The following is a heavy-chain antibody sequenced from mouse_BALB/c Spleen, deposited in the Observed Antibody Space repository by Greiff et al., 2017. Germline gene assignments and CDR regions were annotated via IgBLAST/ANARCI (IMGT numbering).Heavy chain of an antibody. CDR2: ISSGGSYT. CDR3: ARDITTAHYYAMDY. V-gene: IGHV5-6*02. J-gene: IGHJ4*01. CDR1: GFTFSSYG. Sequence: DVKLVESGGDLVKPGGSLKLSCAASGFTFSSYGMSWVRQTPDKRLEWVATISSGGSYTYYPDSVKGRFTISRDNAKNTLYLQMSSLKSEDTAMYYCARDITTAHYYAMDYWGQGTSVTVSS. D-gene: IGHD1-2*01.